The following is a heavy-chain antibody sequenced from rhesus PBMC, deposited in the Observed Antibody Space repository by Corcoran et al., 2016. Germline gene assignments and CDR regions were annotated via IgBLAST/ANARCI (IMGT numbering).Heavy chain of an antibody. CDR1: GGSISSGHYY. CDR2: ITYSGSP. D-gene: IGHD7-45*01. Sequence: QVQLQESGPGLVKPSETLSLTCAVAGGSISSGHYYWSWIRQPPGKGLEWIGFITYSGSPSYNPSLKSRVTISRDTSKNQFPLKLSSVTAADTAVYYCARWGRYYYGLDSWGQGVVVTVSS. V-gene: IGHV4-122*02. CDR3: ARWGRYYYGLDS. J-gene: IGHJ6*01.